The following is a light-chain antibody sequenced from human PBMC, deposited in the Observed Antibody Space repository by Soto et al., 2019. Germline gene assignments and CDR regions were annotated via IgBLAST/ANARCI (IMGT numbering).Light chain of an antibody. CDR1: SSDVGGYNY. CDR2: EVS. J-gene: IGLJ2*01. Sequence: QSALTQPASVSGSPGQSITISCTGTSSDVGGYNYVSWYQQHPGKAPKLMIYEVSNRPSGVSKRFSGSKSGNTASLPISGVQAEDEADYYCSSYTSSSTPMVFGGGTKLTVL. CDR3: SSYTSSSTPMV. V-gene: IGLV2-14*01.